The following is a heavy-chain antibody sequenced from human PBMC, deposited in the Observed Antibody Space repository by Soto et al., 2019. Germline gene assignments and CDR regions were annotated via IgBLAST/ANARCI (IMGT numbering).Heavy chain of an antibody. CDR3: ARLLYYYDTSGYSY. D-gene: IGHD3-22*01. Sequence: PGGSLRLSCAASGFTFSSYSMNWVRQAPGKGLEWVSSISSSGSYIYYADSVKGRFTISRDNAKNSLYLQMNSLRAEDTAVYYCARLLYYYDTSGYSYWGQGTLVTVSS. CDR1: GFTFSSYS. CDR2: ISSSGSYI. J-gene: IGHJ4*02. V-gene: IGHV3-21*01.